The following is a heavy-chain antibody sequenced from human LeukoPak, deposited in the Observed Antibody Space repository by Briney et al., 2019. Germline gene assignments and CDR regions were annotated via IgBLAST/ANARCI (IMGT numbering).Heavy chain of an antibody. V-gene: IGHV4-61*02. D-gene: IGHD3-10*01. CDR1: GGSISSGSYY. Sequence: SETLSLTCTVSGGSISSGSYYWSWIRQPAGKGLEWIGRIYTSGSTNYNPSLKSRVTMSVDTSKNQFSLKLSSVTAADTAVYYCARDYGAMVREQRRGFDPWGQGTLVTVSS. CDR2: IYTSGST. J-gene: IGHJ5*02. CDR3: ARDYGAMVREQRRGFDP.